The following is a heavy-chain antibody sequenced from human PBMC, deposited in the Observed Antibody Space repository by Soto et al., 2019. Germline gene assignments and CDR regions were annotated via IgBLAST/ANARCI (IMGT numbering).Heavy chain of an antibody. V-gene: IGHV3-30*18. CDR2: ISYDGSNK. CDR1: GFTFSSYG. Sequence: SLRLSCAASGFTFSSYGMHWVRRAPGKGLEWVAVISYDGSNKYYADSVKGRFTISRDNSKNTLYLQMNSLRAEDTAVYYCAKDDYSNYGYFDYWGQGSLVTVSS. D-gene: IGHD4-4*01. J-gene: IGHJ4*02. CDR3: AKDDYSNYGYFDY.